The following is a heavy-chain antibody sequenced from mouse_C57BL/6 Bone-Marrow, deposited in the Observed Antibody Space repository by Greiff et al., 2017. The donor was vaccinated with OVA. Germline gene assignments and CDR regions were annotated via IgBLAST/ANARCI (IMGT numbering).Heavy chain of an antibody. D-gene: IGHD3-1*01. Sequence: DVKVEESGGGLVKPGGSLKLSCAASGFTFSSYAMSWVRQTPEKRLEWVATISDGGSYTYYPDNVKGRFTISRDNAKNNLYLQMSHLKSEDTAMYYCAREHTKWYFDVWGTGTTVTVSS. CDR3: AREHTKWYFDV. CDR1: GFTFSSYA. V-gene: IGHV5-4*01. J-gene: IGHJ1*03. CDR2: ISDGGSYT.